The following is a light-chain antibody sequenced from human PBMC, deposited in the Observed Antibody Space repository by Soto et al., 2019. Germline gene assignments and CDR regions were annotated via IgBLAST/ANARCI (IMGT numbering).Light chain of an antibody. CDR3: QQSYSSPYT. CDR2: AAS. CDR1: QSISTY. V-gene: IGKV1-39*01. Sequence: DIQMTQSPSSLSASVGDRVTITCRASQSISTYLNWYQQKPGKAPILLIYAASSLQSGVPSRFSGSGSGTDFTLTISSLQPEDFATYYCQQSYSSPYTFCQGNQLEIK. J-gene: IGKJ2*01.